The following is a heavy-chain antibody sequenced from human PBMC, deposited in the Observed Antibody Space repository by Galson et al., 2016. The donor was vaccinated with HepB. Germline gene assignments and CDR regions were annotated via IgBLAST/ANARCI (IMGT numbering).Heavy chain of an antibody. J-gene: IGHJ6*04. CDR3: VQGSTAPAV. CDR1: GFTFNNYG. D-gene: IGHD1-26*01. CDR2: ISRSGDST. V-gene: IGHV3-23*01. Sequence: LRLSCAASGFTFNNYGMTWVRQAPGKGLEVASSISRSGDSTDYADSVKGRFTISRDNSKNTLSLQMNSLRAEDTAVYYCVQGSTAPAVWGKGTTGTVSS.